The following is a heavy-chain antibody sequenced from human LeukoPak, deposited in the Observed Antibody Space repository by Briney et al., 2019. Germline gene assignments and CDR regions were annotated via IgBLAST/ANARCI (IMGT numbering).Heavy chain of an antibody. J-gene: IGHJ4*02. D-gene: IGHD3-9*01. CDR1: GGSISSSNYY. V-gene: IGHV4-39*07. CDR2: INHSGST. CDR3: ARRRYFDWLFKGPGYYFDY. Sequence: SETLSLTCIVSGGSISSSNYYWSWIRQPPGKGLEWIGEINHSGSTNYNPSLKSRVTISVDTSKNQFSLKLSSVTAADTAVYYCARRRYFDWLFKGPGYYFDYWGQGTLVTVSS.